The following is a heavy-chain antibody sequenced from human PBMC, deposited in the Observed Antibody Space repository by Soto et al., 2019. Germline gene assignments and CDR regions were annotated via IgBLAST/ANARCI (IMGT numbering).Heavy chain of an antibody. CDR1: GGSFSGYY. CDR2: IKDRGSI. D-gene: IGHD3-9*01. CDR3: ARESHDILTGPPWVWYFDL. J-gene: IGHJ2*01. V-gene: IGHV4-34*01. Sequence: QVQLQQWGAGPLRPLETLSLTCGVSGGSFSGYYWAWIRQSPGKGLEWVGEIKDRGSINYNPSLKSRVSISVDTSKNHYSPNLRSVTAADTAVYYCARESHDILTGPPWVWYFDLWGRGTLVTVSS.